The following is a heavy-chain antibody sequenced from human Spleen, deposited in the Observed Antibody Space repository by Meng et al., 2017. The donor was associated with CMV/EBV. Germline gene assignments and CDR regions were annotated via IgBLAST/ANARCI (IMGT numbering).Heavy chain of an antibody. CDR1: GFTFSSYA. CDR3: ARGDEYSSSCGDY. J-gene: IGHJ4*02. CDR2: ISGSGDIT. V-gene: IGHV3-23*01. Sequence: SCAASGFTFSSYAMSWVRQAPGKGLEWVSAISGSGDITYYADSVKGRFTISRDNSKNTLYLQMNSQRAEDTAVYYCARGDEYSSSCGDYWGQGTLVTVSS. D-gene: IGHD6-6*01.